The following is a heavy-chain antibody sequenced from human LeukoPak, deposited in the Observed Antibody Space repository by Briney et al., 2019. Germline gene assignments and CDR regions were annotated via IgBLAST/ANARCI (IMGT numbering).Heavy chain of an antibody. V-gene: IGHV3-30*03. CDR3: ARPSDHYYYYFYMDV. CDR1: GFTFSSYG. J-gene: IGHJ6*03. CDR2: ISYDGSNK. Sequence: PGGSLRLSCAASGFTFSSYGMHWVRQAPGKGLEWVAVISYDGSNKYYADSVKGRFTISRDNSENTLYLQMNSLRIEDAGVYYCARPSDHYYYYFYMDVWGQGTTVTVSS.